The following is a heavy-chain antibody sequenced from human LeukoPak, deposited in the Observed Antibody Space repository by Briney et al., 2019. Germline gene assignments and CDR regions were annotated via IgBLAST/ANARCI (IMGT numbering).Heavy chain of an antibody. CDR1: GFTFSGDW. J-gene: IGHJ6*02. D-gene: IGHD6-6*01. V-gene: IGHV3-74*01. Sequence: GGSLRLSCAVSGFTFSGDWMHWVRQAPGKGLVWVSRSKSDGSSTSYADSVKGRFTISRDNAKNTLYLQMNSLRAEDTAIYYCAKHGGSSEYYHMDVWGQGTTVTVSS. CDR3: AKHGGSSEYYHMDV. CDR2: SKSDGSST.